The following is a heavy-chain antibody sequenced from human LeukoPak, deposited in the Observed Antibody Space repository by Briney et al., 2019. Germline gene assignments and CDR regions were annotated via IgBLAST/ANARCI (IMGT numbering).Heavy chain of an antibody. CDR3: ARGRFDL. CDR1: GFTFSSNS. J-gene: IGHJ2*01. V-gene: IGHV3-21*01. Sequence: GGSLRLSCACAASGFTFSSNSMNWVRQAPGKGLEWVSSISSSSDYIYYADSVKGRFIISRNNAKNSLYLQMNSLRVEDMAVYYCARGRFDLWGRGTLVTVSS. CDR2: ISSSSDYI.